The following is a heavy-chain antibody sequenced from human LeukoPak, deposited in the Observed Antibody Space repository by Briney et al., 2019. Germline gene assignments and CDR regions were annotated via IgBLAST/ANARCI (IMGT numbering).Heavy chain of an antibody. CDR2: IYSGGST. Sequence: GGSLRLSCAASGFTVSSNYMSWVRQAPGKGLEWVSVIYSGGSTYYADSVKGRFTISRDNSKNTLYLQMNSLRAEDTAVYYCASTNDYYDFWGGYLLWGQGTLVTVSS. D-gene: IGHD3-3*01. CDR3: ASTNDYYDFWGGYLL. V-gene: IGHV3-53*01. CDR1: GFTVSSNY. J-gene: IGHJ4*02.